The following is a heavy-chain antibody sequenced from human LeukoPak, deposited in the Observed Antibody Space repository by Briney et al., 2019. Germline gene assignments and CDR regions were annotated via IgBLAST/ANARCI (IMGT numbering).Heavy chain of an antibody. CDR3: ARDSGYNAFDY. J-gene: IGHJ4*02. D-gene: IGHD5-12*01. CDR2: INQDGSAK. Sequence: GGSLRLSCADSGFLFSNSWMAWVRQAPGRGLEWLANINQDGSAKTCVDSVKGRFTISRDNAKNSLYLQMNSLRAEDTAMYYCARDSGYNAFDYWGQGTLVTASS. CDR1: GFLFSNSW. V-gene: IGHV3-7*05.